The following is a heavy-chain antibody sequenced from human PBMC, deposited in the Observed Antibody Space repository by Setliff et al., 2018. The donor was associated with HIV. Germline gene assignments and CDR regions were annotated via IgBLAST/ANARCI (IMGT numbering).Heavy chain of an antibody. Sequence: ASVKVSCKASGYTFTGYYMHWVRQAPGQGLEWMGWINPNSGGTNYAQKFQGRVTMTRDTSISTAYMELSRLRSDGTAVYYCARDDYYDSSGYWGSYYYYGMDVWGQGTTVTV. CDR2: INPNSGGT. CDR1: GYTFTGYY. V-gene: IGHV1-2*02. CDR3: ARDDYYDSSGYWGSYYYYGMDV. D-gene: IGHD3-22*01. J-gene: IGHJ6*02.